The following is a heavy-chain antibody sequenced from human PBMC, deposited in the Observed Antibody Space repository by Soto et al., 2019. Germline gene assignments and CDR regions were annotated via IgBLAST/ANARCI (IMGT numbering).Heavy chain of an antibody. CDR2: IFHTGFT. CDR3: ASAPDFSSSGTMYIDK. Sequence: QVQLQESGPGLVKPSGSLSLTCAVSADSITSKYSWNWVRQAPTKGLDWIGEIFHTGFTNYNPSLQRRVSISFDTSRNQFSLDVNSVTAADTAVYFCASAPDFSSSGTMYIDKWGQGILVTVSS. J-gene: IGHJ4*02. D-gene: IGHD3-10*01. CDR1: ADSITSKYS. V-gene: IGHV4-4*02.